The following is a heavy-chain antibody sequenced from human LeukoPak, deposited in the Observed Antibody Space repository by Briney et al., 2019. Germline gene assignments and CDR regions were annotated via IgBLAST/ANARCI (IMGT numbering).Heavy chain of an antibody. CDR1: GYTFTGYY. J-gene: IGHJ5*02. V-gene: IGHV1-2*02. CDR2: INPNSGGT. CDR3: ARSALLQTVDNWFDP. Sequence: ASVKVSCTASGYTFTGYYMHWVRQAPGQGLEWMGWINPNSGGTNYAQKFQGRVTMTRDTSISTAYMELSRLRSEDTAVYYCARSALLQTVDNWFDPWGQGTLVTVSS. D-gene: IGHD1-26*01.